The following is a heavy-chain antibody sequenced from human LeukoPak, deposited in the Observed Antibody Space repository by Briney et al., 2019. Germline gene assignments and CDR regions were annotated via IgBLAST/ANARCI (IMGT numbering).Heavy chain of an antibody. CDR1: GFTFSSYG. CDR3: ARDVGSYGDYHFDY. D-gene: IGHD4-17*01. V-gene: IGHV3-33*01. Sequence: GGSLRLSCAASGFTFSSYGLHWVRQAPGEGLEWVAVIWYDGSKKYYADSVKGRFTISRDNSKNTLYLQMNSLGAEDTAVYYCARDVGSYGDYHFDYWGQGTLVTVSS. CDR2: IWYDGSKK. J-gene: IGHJ4*02.